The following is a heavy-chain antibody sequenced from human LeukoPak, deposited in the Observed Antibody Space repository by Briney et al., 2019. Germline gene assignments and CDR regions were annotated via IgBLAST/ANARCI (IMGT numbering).Heavy chain of an antibody. J-gene: IGHJ4*02. D-gene: IGHD5-12*01. CDR1: GYTFTSYD. Sequence: ASVKVSCKASGYTFTSYDINWVRQATGQGLEWMGWMNPNSGNTDYAQKSQGRVTMTGNTSISTAYMELSGLTSADTAVYYCARGVATNYWGQGTLVTVSS. CDR2: MNPNSGNT. V-gene: IGHV1-8*02. CDR3: ARGVATNY.